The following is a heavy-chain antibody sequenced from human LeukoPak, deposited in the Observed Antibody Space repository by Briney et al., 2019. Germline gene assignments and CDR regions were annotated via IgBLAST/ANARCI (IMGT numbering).Heavy chain of an antibody. CDR1: GGSISSYY. CDR2: INHSGST. J-gene: IGHJ6*03. CDR3: ARSSSSYYYMDV. Sequence: SETLSLTCTVSGGSISSYYWSWIRQPPGKGLEWIGEINHSGSTNYNPSLKSRVTISVDTSKNQFSLRLSSVTAADTAVYYCARSSSSYYYMDVWGKGTTVTVSS. D-gene: IGHD6-6*01. V-gene: IGHV4-34*01.